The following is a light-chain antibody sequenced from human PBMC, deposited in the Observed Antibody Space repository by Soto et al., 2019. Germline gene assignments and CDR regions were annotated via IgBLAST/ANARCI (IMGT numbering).Light chain of an antibody. Sequence: EIVLTQSPGTLSLSPGERAILSCRASQSVSSSYLAWYQQKPGQAPRLLISCASSRAPGIPERFSGSGSGTDFALTCSRLEPENFGVYYFQQYGRSFRQGNKVEIK. J-gene: IGKJ1*01. V-gene: IGKV3-20*01. CDR1: QSVSSSY. CDR3: QQYGRS. CDR2: CAS.